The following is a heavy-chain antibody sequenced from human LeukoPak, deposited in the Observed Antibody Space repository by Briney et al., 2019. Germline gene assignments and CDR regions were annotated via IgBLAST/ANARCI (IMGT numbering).Heavy chain of an antibody. CDR1: GFTFCGYW. D-gene: IGHD6-6*01. Sequence: PGGCLRLSSAASGFTFCGYWMTWDRKGPGKGVEWVANLNQDGTEKFDVDSVKGRFTISRDNPKNSLYLQMNSLRAEDTAVYFCARIGYSSSSLDYWGRGTLVTVSS. CDR3: ARIGYSSSSLDY. V-gene: IGHV3-7*01. J-gene: IGHJ4*02. CDR2: LNQDGTEK.